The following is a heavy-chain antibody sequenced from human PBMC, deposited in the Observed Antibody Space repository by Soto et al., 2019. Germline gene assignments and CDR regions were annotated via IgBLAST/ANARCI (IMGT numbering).Heavy chain of an antibody. CDR1: GFTFSDYA. D-gene: IGHD6-19*01. J-gene: IGHJ4*02. Sequence: LRLSCAASGFTFSDYAMYWVRQAPGKGLEWVSVISFDGNIKYYTGSVKGRFTISRDNSKNTLHLQVNSLRTEDTALYYCARAPGHSVHSSGWQIDYWGQGTLVTVSS. CDR3: ARAPGHSVHSSGWQIDY. V-gene: IGHV3-30-3*01. CDR2: ISFDGNIK.